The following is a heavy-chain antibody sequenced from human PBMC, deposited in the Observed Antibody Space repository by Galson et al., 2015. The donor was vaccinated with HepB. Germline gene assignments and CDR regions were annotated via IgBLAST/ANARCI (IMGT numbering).Heavy chain of an antibody. J-gene: IGHJ4*02. D-gene: IGHD2-21*01. CDR1: GFTFSTSW. CDR3: ARVPPRLGGQILDY. V-gene: IGHV3-7*03. CDR2: IKTDGSAI. Sequence: SLRLSCAASGFTFSTSWMTWVRQTPGKGLEWVANIKTDGSAIYYVDSVKGRFTISRDNVEDSLYLQMNSLRAEDTAVYYCARVPPRLGGQILDYWGQGALVTVSS.